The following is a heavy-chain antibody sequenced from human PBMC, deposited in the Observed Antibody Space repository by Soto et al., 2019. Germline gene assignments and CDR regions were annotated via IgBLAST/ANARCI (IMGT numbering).Heavy chain of an antibody. Sequence: SETLSLTCTVSGGSICSSNYYLGWMRRPPGKGLEWIGGIDYSGSTYYNPSLKSRVTISVDTSKNQFSLKLSSVTAADTAVYYCASPGYCSSTSCYQGFDPWGQGTLVTVSS. V-gene: IGHV4-39*01. J-gene: IGHJ5*02. D-gene: IGHD2-2*01. CDR2: IDYSGST. CDR1: GGSICSSNYY. CDR3: ASPGYCSSTSCYQGFDP.